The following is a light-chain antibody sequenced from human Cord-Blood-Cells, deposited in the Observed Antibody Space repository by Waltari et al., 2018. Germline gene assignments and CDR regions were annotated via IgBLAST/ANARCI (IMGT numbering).Light chain of an antibody. Sequence: QSALTQPASVSGSPGQSITISCTGTSSDGGGYNYVSWYQQHPGKAPKLMIYDVSNRPSGGSNRFSGSKSGNTASLTISGLQAEDEADYYCSSYTSSSRFGGGTKLTIL. V-gene: IGLV2-14*01. CDR1: SSDGGGYNY. J-gene: IGLJ2*01. CDR3: SSYTSSSR. CDR2: DVS.